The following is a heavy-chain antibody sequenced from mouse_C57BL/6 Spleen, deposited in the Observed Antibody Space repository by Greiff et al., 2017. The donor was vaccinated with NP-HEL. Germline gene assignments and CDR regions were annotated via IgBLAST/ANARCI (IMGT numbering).Heavy chain of an antibody. CDR2: ISDGGSYT. CDR1: GFTFSSYA. D-gene: IGHD4-1*01. J-gene: IGHJ2*01. CDR3: ARENCLDY. V-gene: IGHV5-4*01. Sequence: EVQGVESGGGLVKPGGSLKLSCAASGFTFSSYAMSWVRQTPEKRLEWVATISDGGSYTYYPDNVKGRFTISRDNAKNNLYLQMSHLKSEDTAMYYCARENCLDYWGQGTTLTVSS.